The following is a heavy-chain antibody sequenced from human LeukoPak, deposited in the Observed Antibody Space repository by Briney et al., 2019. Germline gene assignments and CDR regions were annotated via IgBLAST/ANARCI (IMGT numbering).Heavy chain of an antibody. CDR2: ISYDGSNK. CDR1: GFTFSSYA. V-gene: IGHV3-30*18. D-gene: IGHD2-21*02. CDR3: AKDHYGGDLDY. Sequence: PGGSMRLSCAASGFTFSSYAMSWVRQAPGKGLEWVAVISYDGSNKYYADSVKGRFTISRDNSKNTLYLQMNSLRAEDTAVYYCAKDHYGGDLDYWGQGTLVTVSS. J-gene: IGHJ4*02.